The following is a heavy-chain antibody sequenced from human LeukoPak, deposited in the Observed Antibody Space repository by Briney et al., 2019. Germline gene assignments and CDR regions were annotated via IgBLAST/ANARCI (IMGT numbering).Heavy chain of an antibody. V-gene: IGHV1-18*01. CDR1: GYTFTSYG. CDR3: ARVGAPLAYCGGDCYSFVDY. CDR2: ISAYNGNT. D-gene: IGHD2-21*02. Sequence: ASVKVSCKASGYTFTSYGISWVRQAPGQGLEWVGWISAYNGNTNYAQKLQGRVTMTTDTSTSTAYMELRSLRSDDTAVYYCARVGAPLAYCGGDCYSFVDYWGQGTLVTVSS. J-gene: IGHJ4*02.